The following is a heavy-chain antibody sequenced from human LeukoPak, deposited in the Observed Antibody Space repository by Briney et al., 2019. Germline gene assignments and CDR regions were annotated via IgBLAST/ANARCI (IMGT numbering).Heavy chain of an antibody. CDR2: IYSDNT. Sequence: PGGSLRLSCTVSGFTVSSNSMSWVRQAPGKGLEWVSFIYSDNTHYSDSVKDRLTISRDNSKNTLYLQMNSLKTEDTAVYYCTTFGAYYYDSSGWDFDYWGQGTLVTVSS. CDR1: GFTVSSNS. CDR3: TTFGAYYYDSSGWDFDY. J-gene: IGHJ4*02. V-gene: IGHV3-53*01. D-gene: IGHD3-22*01.